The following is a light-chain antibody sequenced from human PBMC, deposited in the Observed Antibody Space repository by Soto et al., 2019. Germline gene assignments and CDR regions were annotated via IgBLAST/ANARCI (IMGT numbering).Light chain of an antibody. CDR3: QQYDDLLLT. V-gene: IGKV1-33*01. Sequence: DIQMTQSPSSLSASVGDRITITCQASQGISNFLNWFQQKPGKAPKLLISDASNLETGVPSRFSGSGSGTDFTFTISSLQPEDVGTYYCQQYDDLLLTFGGGTNVEI. J-gene: IGKJ4*01. CDR1: QGISNF. CDR2: DAS.